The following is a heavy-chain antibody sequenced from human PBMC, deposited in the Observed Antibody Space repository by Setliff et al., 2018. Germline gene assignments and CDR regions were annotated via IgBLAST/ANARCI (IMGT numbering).Heavy chain of an antibody. V-gene: IGHV3-9*01. Sequence: PGGSLRLSCVVSGFIFDDFAMHWVRQVPGKAPEWVASISWNSVNIVYADSVEGRFTISRDNGKNSLFLQMNSVRAEDTAVYYCARSINGYQQRYDFWGQGALVTVSS. D-gene: IGHD3-16*01. J-gene: IGHJ4*02. CDR3: ARSINGYQQRYDF. CDR2: ISWNSVNI. CDR1: GFIFDDFA.